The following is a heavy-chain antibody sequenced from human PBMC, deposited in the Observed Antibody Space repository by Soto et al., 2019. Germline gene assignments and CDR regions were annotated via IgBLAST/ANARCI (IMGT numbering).Heavy chain of an antibody. Sequence: QVQLVESGGGVVQPGRSLRLSCAASGFTFSSYAMHWVRQAPGKGLEWVAVISYDGSNKYYADSVKGRFTISGDNSKNTLYLQMNSLRAEDTAVYYCARSPHGAAADSYFDYWGQGTLVTVSS. V-gene: IGHV3-30-3*01. J-gene: IGHJ4*02. D-gene: IGHD6-13*01. CDR3: ARSPHGAAADSYFDY. CDR1: GFTFSSYA. CDR2: ISYDGSNK.